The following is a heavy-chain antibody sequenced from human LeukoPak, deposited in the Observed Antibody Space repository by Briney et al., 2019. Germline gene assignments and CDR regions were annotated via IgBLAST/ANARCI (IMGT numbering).Heavy chain of an antibody. V-gene: IGHV3-48*03. Sequence: PGGSLRLSCAASGFTFSSYEMNWVRQAPGKGLEWVSYISSSGSTIYYADSVKGRFTISRDNAKNSLYLQMNSLRAEDTAVYYCARDSYYYDGSGSIGGYYYYYMDVWGKGTTVTVSS. CDR3: ARDSYYYDGSGSIGGYYYYYMDV. J-gene: IGHJ6*03. CDR2: ISSSGSTI. D-gene: IGHD3-22*01. CDR1: GFTFSSYE.